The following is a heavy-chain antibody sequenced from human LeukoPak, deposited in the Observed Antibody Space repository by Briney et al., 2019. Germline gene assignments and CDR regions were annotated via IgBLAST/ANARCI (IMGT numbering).Heavy chain of an antibody. CDR3: VRDGGRMGVSYFDY. CDR1: GFSITAYY. Sequence: GGSLRLSCAASGFSITAYYLSWVRQSPGKGLEWVAVIYTGGSTYFADSVTGRFSMSRDISTNTVYLQMNSLTLADTAVYYCVRDGGRMGVSYFDYWGQGAPVTVSS. CDR2: IYTGGST. D-gene: IGHD2-8*01. V-gene: IGHV3-66*02. J-gene: IGHJ4*02.